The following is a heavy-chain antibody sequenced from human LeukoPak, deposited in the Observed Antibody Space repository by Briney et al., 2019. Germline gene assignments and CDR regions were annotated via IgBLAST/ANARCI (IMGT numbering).Heavy chain of an antibody. CDR2: ISGSGGST. J-gene: IGHJ4*02. Sequence: GGSLRLSCAASGFTFSSYAMSWVRQAPGKGLEWVSAISGSGGSTYYADFVKGRFTISRDNSKNTLYLQMNSLRAGDTAVYYCAKGQLHVVVSGFDYWGQGTLVTVSS. CDR1: GFTFSSYA. CDR3: AKGQLHVVVSGFDY. V-gene: IGHV3-23*01. D-gene: IGHD2-15*01.